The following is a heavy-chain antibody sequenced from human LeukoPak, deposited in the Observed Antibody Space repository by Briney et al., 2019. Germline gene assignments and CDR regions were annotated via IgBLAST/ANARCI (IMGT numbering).Heavy chain of an antibody. J-gene: IGHJ3*02. D-gene: IGHD3-22*01. CDR2: INPSGGST. V-gene: IGHV1-46*01. Sequence: ASVKVSCKASGYTFTSYYMHWVRQAPGQGLEWMGIINPSGGSTSYAQKFQGRVTMTRDTSTSTVYMELSSLRSEDTAVYYCARDRTERSYGSSAYYYASGDAFDMWGQGTMVSVSS. CDR1: GYTFTSYY. CDR3: ARDRTERSYGSSAYYYASGDAFDM.